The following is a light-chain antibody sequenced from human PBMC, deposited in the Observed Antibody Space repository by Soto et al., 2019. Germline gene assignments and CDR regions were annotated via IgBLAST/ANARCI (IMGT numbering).Light chain of an antibody. CDR2: EVS. J-gene: IGLJ3*02. CDR1: SSHVGGYNY. Sequence: QSALTQPASVSGSPGQSITISCSGTSSHVGGYNYVSWYQQHPGKAPKLMIYEVSNRPSGVSNRFSGSKSGNTASLIISGLQAEDEADYYCSSYTSSSTRVFGGGTKLTVL. V-gene: IGLV2-14*01. CDR3: SSYTSSSTRV.